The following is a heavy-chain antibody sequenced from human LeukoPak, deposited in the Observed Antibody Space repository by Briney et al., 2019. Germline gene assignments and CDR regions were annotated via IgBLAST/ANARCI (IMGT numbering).Heavy chain of an antibody. V-gene: IGHV4-38-2*02. CDR3: ARSPAIYSSSWYYYYYYMDV. CDR2: VYYSGNT. Sequence: KPSETLSLTCSVSGYSISSGYYWGWIRQPPGKGLEWIGSVYYSGNTYYNPSLKSRVTISVDTSKNHFSLKLSSVTAADTAVYYCARSPAIYSSSWYYYYYYMDVWGKGTTVTVSS. D-gene: IGHD6-13*01. CDR1: GYSISSGYY. J-gene: IGHJ6*03.